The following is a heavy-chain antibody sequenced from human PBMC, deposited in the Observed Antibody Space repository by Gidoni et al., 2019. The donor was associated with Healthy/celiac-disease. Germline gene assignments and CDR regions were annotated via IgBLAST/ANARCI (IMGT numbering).Heavy chain of an antibody. CDR3: ARQGVGDYFDY. Sequence: QVQLQESGPGLVKPSETLSLNCTVSGGSISSYYWSWIRQPPGKGLEWIGYIYYSESTHSNPSLKSRVTISVDTSKNQFSLKLSSVTAADTAVYYCARQGVGDYFDYWGQGTLVTVSS. CDR1: GGSISSYY. V-gene: IGHV4-59*08. CDR2: IYYSEST. J-gene: IGHJ4*02. D-gene: IGHD2-15*01.